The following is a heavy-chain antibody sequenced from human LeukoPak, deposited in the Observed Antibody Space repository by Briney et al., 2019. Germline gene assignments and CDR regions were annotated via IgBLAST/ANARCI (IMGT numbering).Heavy chain of an antibody. CDR1: GFTFSSHW. CDR2: ISTDGSTT. Sequence: PGGSLRLSCAASGFTFSSHWMHWVRQAPGKGLVWVSRISTDGSTTGYAESVRGRFTTSRDNTKNTVYLQMSSLRAEDTAVYYCTRDRTTVTLFDYSGQGALVTVSS. D-gene: IGHD4-17*01. J-gene: IGHJ4*02. V-gene: IGHV3-74*01. CDR3: TRDRTTVTLFDY.